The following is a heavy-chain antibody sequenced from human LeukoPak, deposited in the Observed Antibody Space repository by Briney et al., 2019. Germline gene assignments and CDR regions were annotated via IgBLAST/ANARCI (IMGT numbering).Heavy chain of an antibody. CDR3: ATDLVACSSTSCHVDY. CDR1: GYTFTGYY. V-gene: IGHV1-2*02. CDR2: INPNSGGT. Sequence: ASVKVSCKASGYTFTGYYMHWVRQAPGQGLEWMGWINPNSGGTNYAQKFQGRVTMTEDTSTDTAYMELSSLRSEDTAVYYCATDLVACSSTSCHVDYWGQGTLVTVSS. D-gene: IGHD2-2*01. J-gene: IGHJ4*02.